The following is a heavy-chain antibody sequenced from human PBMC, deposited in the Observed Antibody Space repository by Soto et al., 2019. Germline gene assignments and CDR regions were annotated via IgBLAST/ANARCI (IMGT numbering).Heavy chain of an antibody. V-gene: IGHV1-18*01. CDR3: ARAAAGTATFDY. Sequence: QGQLVQSGAEVKKPGASVKVSCKASGYTFTSYGISWVRQAPGQGLEWMGWISTYDGNTKYVQKFQGRVTMTADTSTNTAYMELRSLTSDDTAVYYCARAAAGTATFDYWGQGTLVSVSS. CDR2: ISTYDGNT. D-gene: IGHD2-15*01. CDR1: GYTFTSYG. J-gene: IGHJ4*02.